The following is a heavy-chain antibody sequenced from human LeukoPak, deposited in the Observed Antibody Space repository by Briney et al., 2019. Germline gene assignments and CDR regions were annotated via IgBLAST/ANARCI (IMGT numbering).Heavy chain of an antibody. Sequence: PGGSLRLSCAASGFTFNSYAMSWVRQAPWERLQWVSGISDSGGNTYYADSVRGRFTISRDNSKNTLYLQMNSLRAEDTAVYYCAKGLARGSSASTAISFWGQGTLVTVSS. D-gene: IGHD5-18*01. V-gene: IGHV3-23*01. J-gene: IGHJ4*02. CDR3: AKGLARGSSASTAISF. CDR1: GFTFNSYA. CDR2: ISDSGGNT.